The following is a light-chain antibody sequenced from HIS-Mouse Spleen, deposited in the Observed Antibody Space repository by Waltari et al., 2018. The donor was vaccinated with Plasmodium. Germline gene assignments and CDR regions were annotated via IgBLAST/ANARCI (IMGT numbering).Light chain of an antibody. CDR2: AAS. J-gene: IGKJ2*01. CDR3: QQSHT. CDR1: QSISSY. V-gene: IGKV1-39*01. Sequence: DIQMTQSPSSLSVSVGDRVTNTPRASQSISSYLNWYQQKPGKAPKLLFYAASSLQSGVPSRFSGSGSGTDFTLTISSLQPEYFATYYCQQSHTFGQGTKLEIK.